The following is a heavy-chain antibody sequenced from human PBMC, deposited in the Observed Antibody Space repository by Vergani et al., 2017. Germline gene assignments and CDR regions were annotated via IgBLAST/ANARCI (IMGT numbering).Heavy chain of an antibody. D-gene: IGHD3-16*01. CDR1: GFTFSSYG. V-gene: IGHV3-33*01. J-gene: IGHJ6*02. Sequence: QVQLVESGGGVVQPGRSLRLSCAASGFTFSSYGMHWVRQAPGKGLEWVAVIWYDGSNKYYADSVKGRFTISRDNSKNTLYLQMNSLRAEDTAVYYCARDWESYNYGMDVWGQGTTVTVSS. CDR2: IWYDGSNK. CDR3: ARDWESYNYGMDV.